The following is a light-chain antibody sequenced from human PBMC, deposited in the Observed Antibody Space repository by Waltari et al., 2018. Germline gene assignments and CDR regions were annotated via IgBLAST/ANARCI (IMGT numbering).Light chain of an antibody. CDR3: QQYNSYSWT. CDR2: KAS. Sequence: DIQMTQSPSTLSASVGDRVTITCRASQRISSWLAWYQQRPGKAPKLLIYKASSLESGVPSRFSGSGSGTDFTLTISSLQPADFATYYCQQYNSYSWTFGQGTKVEIK. CDR1: QRISSW. J-gene: IGKJ1*01. V-gene: IGKV1-5*03.